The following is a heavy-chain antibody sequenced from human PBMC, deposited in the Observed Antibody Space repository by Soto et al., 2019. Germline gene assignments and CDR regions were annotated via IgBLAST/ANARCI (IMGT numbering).Heavy chain of an antibody. J-gene: IGHJ4*02. CDR1: GFTFSSYA. Sequence: GGSLRLSCAASGFTFSSYAMHWVRQAPGKGLEWVAVISYDGSNKYYADSVKGRFTISRDNSKNTLYLQMNSLRAEDTAVYYCARAPVVPAATYLPYFDYWGQGTLVTVSS. CDR3: ARAPVVPAATYLPYFDY. D-gene: IGHD2-2*01. CDR2: ISYDGSNK. V-gene: IGHV3-30-3*01.